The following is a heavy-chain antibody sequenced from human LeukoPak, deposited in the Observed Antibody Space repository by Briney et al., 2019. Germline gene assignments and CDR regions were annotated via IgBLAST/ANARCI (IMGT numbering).Heavy chain of an antibody. V-gene: IGHV3-21*01. CDR3: AIAALDDAFDI. D-gene: IGHD5-18*01. CDR1: GFTFSSYS. CDR2: ISSSSSYI. J-gene: IGHJ3*02. Sequence: GGSLTLSCAASGFTFSSYSMNWVSQAPGKGLEWVSSISSSSSYIYYADSVKGRFTISRDNAKNSLYLQMNSLRAEDTAVYYCAIAALDDAFDIWGQGTMVTVSS.